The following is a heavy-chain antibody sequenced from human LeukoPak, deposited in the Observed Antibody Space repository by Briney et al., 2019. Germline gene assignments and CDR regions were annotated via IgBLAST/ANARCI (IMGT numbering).Heavy chain of an antibody. CDR3: ARHRATGTWSDFDC. CDR2: IFPADSNT. Sequence: GESLKISCKVSGYTFTHNWIGWVRQKPGRGLEWLGVIFPADSNTAYNSSFRGQVTISVDKSIDTAYLQWGSLKASDSAIYYCARHRATGTWSDFDCWGQGTVVTVSS. V-gene: IGHV5-51*01. D-gene: IGHD1-14*01. CDR1: GYTFTHNW. J-gene: IGHJ4*02.